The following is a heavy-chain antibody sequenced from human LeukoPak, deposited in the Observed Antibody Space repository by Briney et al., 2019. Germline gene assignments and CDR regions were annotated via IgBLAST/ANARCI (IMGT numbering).Heavy chain of an antibody. CDR1: GYSISSSYY. CDR3: ARQGYCSSTSCSSYYYYYMDV. J-gene: IGHJ6*03. V-gene: IGHV4-39*01. D-gene: IGHD2-2*01. Sequence: SETLSLTCTVSGYSISSSYYWGWIRQPPGKGLEWIGSIYYSGSTYYNPSLKSRVTISVDTSKNQFSLKLSSVTAADTAVYYCARQGYCSSTSCSSYYYYYMDVWGKGTTVTVSS. CDR2: IYYSGST.